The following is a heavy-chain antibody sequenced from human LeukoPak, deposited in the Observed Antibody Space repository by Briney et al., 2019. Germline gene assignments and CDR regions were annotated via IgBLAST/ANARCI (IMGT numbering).Heavy chain of an antibody. Sequence: PSETLSLTCAVYGGSFSGYYWSWIRQPPGKGLEWIGEFNHSGSTNYNPSLKSRVTISVDTSKNQFSLKLSSVTAADTAVYYCARGAYSQSGSYYLFDYWGQGTLVTVSS. CDR2: FNHSGST. CDR1: GGSFSGYY. CDR3: ARGAYSQSGSYYLFDY. V-gene: IGHV4-34*01. D-gene: IGHD1-26*01. J-gene: IGHJ4*02.